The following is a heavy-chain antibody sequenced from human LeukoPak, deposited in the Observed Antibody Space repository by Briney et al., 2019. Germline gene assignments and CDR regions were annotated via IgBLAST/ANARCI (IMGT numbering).Heavy chain of an antibody. D-gene: IGHD3-3*01. CDR3: ITGDYDFWSGFYSPNHYFDY. CDR2: IKGKTAAGAP. CDR1: GFTFTNAW. Sequence: KAGGSLRLSCAASGFTFTNAWMSWVRQAPGKGLEWVGRIKGKTAAGAPDYVASVKGRFTISRDDSKNTLFLQMNSLKTEDTAVYYCITGDYDFWSGFYSPNHYFDYWGQGTLVTVSS. V-gene: IGHV3-15*01. J-gene: IGHJ4*02.